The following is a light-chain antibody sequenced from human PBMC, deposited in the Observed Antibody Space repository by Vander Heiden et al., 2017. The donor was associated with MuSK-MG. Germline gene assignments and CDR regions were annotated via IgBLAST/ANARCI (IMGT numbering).Light chain of an antibody. V-gene: IGKV1-39*01. J-gene: IGKJ2*01. Sequence: DIQFTQSPSSLSSSVGDRVTISCRASQSISSYLNWYQQKPGKAPKLLIYAASSLQSGVPSRFSGSGSGTDFTLTISRLQPEDFATYYYQQSNSTPYTFGQGTKLEIK. CDR1: QSISSY. CDR3: QQSNSTPYT. CDR2: AAS.